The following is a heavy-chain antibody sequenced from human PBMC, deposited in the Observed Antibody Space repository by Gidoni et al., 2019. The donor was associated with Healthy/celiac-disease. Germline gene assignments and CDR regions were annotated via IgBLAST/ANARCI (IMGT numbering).Heavy chain of an antibody. V-gene: IGHV4-31*03. CDR3: ARGSMVRVYYYYYGMDV. CDR2: IYYSGST. Sequence: QVQLQESGPGLVKPSQTLSLTCTVSGGSISSGGYYWSWIRQHPGKGLEWIGYIYYSGSTYYNPSLKSRVTISVDTSKNQFSLKLSSVTAADTAVYYCARGSMVRVYYYYYGMDVWGQGTTVTVSS. CDR1: GGSISSGGYY. D-gene: IGHD3-10*01. J-gene: IGHJ6*02.